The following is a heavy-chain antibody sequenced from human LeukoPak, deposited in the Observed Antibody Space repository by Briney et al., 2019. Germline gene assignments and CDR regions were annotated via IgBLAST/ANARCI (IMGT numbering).Heavy chain of an antibody. V-gene: IGHV3-48*01. J-gene: IGHJ4*02. D-gene: IGHD3-10*01. CDR2: ISSSGNTI. Sequence: GGSLRLSCAASGFTLSSYSMDWVRQAPGEGLEWGSYISSSGNTIYYADSVKGRLTISRDNVKNSLYLQMNSLRAEDTAVYYCARDFQIRGVMVFDYWGQGSLVTVSS. CDR1: GFTLSSYS. CDR3: ARDFQIRGVMVFDY.